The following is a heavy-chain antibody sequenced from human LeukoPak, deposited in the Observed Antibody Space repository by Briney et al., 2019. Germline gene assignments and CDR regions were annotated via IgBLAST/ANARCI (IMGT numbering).Heavy chain of an antibody. CDR3: AREVSLRFLEWLPTDLYYFDY. V-gene: IGHV4-4*07. Sequence: SETLSLTCTVSGGSISSYYWSWIRQPAGKGLEWIWRIYTSGSTNYNPSLKSRVTMSVDTSKNQFSLKLSSVTAADTAVYYCAREVSLRFLEWLPTDLYYFDYWGQGTLVTVSS. D-gene: IGHD3-3*01. CDR1: GGSISSYY. CDR2: IYTSGST. J-gene: IGHJ4*02.